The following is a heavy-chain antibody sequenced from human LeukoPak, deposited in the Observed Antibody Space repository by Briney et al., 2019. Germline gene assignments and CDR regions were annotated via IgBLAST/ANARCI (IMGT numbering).Heavy chain of an antibody. CDR3: AKVYGSSRPKYYYYYMDV. CDR2: ISGSGGST. D-gene: IGHD6-6*01. CDR1: GFTFSSYA. V-gene: IGHV3-23*01. Sequence: GGSLRLSCSASGFTFSSYAMSWVRQGPGKGLEWVSAISGSGGSTYYADSVKGRFTISRDNSKNTLYLQMNSLRAEDTSVYYCAKVYGSSRPKYYYYYMDVWGKGTTVTVSS. J-gene: IGHJ6*03.